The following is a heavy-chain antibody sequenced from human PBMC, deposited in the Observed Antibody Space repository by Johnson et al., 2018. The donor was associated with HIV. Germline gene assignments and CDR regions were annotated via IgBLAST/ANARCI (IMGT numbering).Heavy chain of an antibody. CDR3: SKAVGQYLPNACDI. CDR2: IGTAGDT. J-gene: IGHJ3*02. CDR1: GFTFSSYD. V-gene: IGHV3-13*01. Sequence: VQLVESGGGLVQPGGSLRLSCAASGFTFSSYDMHWVRQATGKGLEWVSAIGTAGDTYYPGSVKGRFTISRENAKNSLYLQMNSLRAEDTAMYYCSKAVGQYLPNACDIWGQGTTVTVSS. D-gene: IGHD2/OR15-2a*01.